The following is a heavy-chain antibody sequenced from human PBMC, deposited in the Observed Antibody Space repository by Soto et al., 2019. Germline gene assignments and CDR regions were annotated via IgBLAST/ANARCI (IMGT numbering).Heavy chain of an antibody. D-gene: IGHD6-19*01. V-gene: IGHV4-59*01. J-gene: IGHJ4*02. CDR3: ASHYRRRGWEWATEPLFDF. CDR1: GGSISSYY. Sequence: SETLSLTSTVSGGSISSYYWSWIRQPPGKGLEWIGYIYYSGSTNYNPSLKSRVTISVDTPKNQFSLKLSSVTAADTAVYYCASHYRRRGWEWATEPLFDFWGQGTLVTVSS. CDR2: IYYSGST.